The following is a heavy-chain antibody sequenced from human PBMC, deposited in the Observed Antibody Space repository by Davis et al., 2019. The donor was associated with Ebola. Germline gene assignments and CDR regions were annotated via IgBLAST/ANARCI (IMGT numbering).Heavy chain of an antibody. Sequence: GESLKISCAASGFTFSSYAMSWVHQASGKGLEWVGRIRSKANSYATAYAASVKGRFTISRDDSKNTAYLQMTSLRAEDTAVYYCARASDGYIGYWGQGTLVTVSS. CDR2: IRSKANSYAT. CDR3: ARASDGYIGY. V-gene: IGHV3-73*01. D-gene: IGHD5-18*01. CDR1: GFTFSSYA. J-gene: IGHJ4*02.